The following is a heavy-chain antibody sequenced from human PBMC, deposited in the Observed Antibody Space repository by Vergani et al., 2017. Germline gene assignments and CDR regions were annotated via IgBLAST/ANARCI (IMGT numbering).Heavy chain of an antibody. D-gene: IGHD3-10*01. Sequence: QVQLVQSGAEVKKPGASVKVSCKASGYTFTGYYMHWVRQAPGQGLEWMGRINPNSGGTNYAQKFQGRVTMTRDTSSSTAYMELSRLRSDDTAVYYCARENYYGSGSYYKSSAYYYYGMDVWGQGTTVTVSS. CDR1: GYTFTGYY. CDR2: INPNSGGT. CDR3: ARENYYGSGSYYKSSAYYYYGMDV. V-gene: IGHV1-2*02. J-gene: IGHJ6*02.